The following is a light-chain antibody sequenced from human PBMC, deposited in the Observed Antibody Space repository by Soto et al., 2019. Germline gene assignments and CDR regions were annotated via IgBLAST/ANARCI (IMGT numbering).Light chain of an antibody. V-gene: IGKV3-20*01. CDR1: QYIGSA. Sequence: EVVFTQSPATLSVSPGDRDTLSCRASQYIGSAVAWYHQRSGQAPRLLIFDASVTVPTTPARLSGSVSGTDFTLTIRRLEPEDFAVYYCQQYGTSGTFGQGTKVDIK. CDR2: DAS. J-gene: IGKJ1*01. CDR3: QQYGTSGT.